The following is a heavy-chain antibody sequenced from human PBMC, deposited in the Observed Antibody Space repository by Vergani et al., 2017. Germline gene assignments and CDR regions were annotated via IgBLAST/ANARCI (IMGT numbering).Heavy chain of an antibody. CDR1: GGSFSGYY. D-gene: IGHD2-2*02. J-gene: IGHJ2*01. CDR3: ARDGYRFRWYFDL. CDR2: INHSGST. V-gene: IGHV4-34*01. Sequence: QVQLQQWGAGLLKPSETLSLTCAVYGGSFSGYYWSWIRQPPGKGLERIGEINHSGSTNYNPSLKSRVTISVDTSKNQFSLKLSSVTAADTAVYYCARDGYRFRWYFDLWGRGTLVTVSS.